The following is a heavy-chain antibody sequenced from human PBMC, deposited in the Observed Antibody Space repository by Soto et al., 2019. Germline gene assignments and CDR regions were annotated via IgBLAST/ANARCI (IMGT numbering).Heavy chain of an antibody. Sequence: SETLSLTCTVSGGSISSSSFHWGWIRQPPGKGLEWIGSIYYSGSTYYSPSLKSRVTISVDTSKNQFSLKVSSVTAADTAVFYCARLAGYCISISCYRDYHYYGMDVWGQGTTVTVSS. CDR1: GGSISSSSFH. J-gene: IGHJ6*02. CDR3: ARLAGYCISISCYRDYHYYGMDV. D-gene: IGHD2-2*01. CDR2: IYYSGST. V-gene: IGHV4-39*01.